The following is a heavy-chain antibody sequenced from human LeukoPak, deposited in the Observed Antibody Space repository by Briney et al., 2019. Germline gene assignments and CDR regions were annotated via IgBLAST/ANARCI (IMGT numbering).Heavy chain of an antibody. V-gene: IGHV3-33*08. CDR2: TWSDGRSE. J-gene: IGHJ4*02. CDR1: GFTFSGSA. CDR3: ARDRGNDYFDS. Sequence: GGSLRLSCAASGFTFSGSAMHWVRQAPGKGLEWLTFTWSDGRSEYYADSVKGRFTVSRDNSKNTVYLQINSLRVEDTAVYYCARDRGNDYFDSWGQGTLVTVSS.